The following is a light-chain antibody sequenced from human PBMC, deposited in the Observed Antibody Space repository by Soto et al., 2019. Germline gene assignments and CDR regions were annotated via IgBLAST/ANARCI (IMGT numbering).Light chain of an antibody. CDR3: SSYTSSVTV. CDR2: EVG. V-gene: IGLV2-14*01. J-gene: IGLJ1*01. CDR1: SSDVAGSNY. Sequence: QSALTQPASVSGSPGQSITISCTGTSSDVAGSNYVSWYQHHPGKAPKLLVYEVGNRPSGVSDRFSASKSGNTASLTISGLQAEDEADYYCSSYTSSVTVFGTGTKLTVL.